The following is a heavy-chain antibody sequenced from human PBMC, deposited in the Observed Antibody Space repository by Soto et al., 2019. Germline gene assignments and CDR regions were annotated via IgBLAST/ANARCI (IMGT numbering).Heavy chain of an antibody. J-gene: IGHJ6*02. Sequence: ASVKVSCKASGFTFTSSAVQWVRQARGQRLEWIGWIVVGSGNTNYAQKFQERVTITRDMSTSTAYMELSSLRSEDTAVYYCAADSGEVTTWDAVYYYYGMDVWGQGTTVTVSS. CDR3: AADSGEVTTWDAVYYYYGMDV. CDR1: GFTFTSSA. CDR2: IVVGSGNT. D-gene: IGHD4-4*01. V-gene: IGHV1-58*01.